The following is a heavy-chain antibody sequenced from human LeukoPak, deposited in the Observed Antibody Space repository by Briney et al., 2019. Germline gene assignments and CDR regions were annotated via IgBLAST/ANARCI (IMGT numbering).Heavy chain of an antibody. V-gene: IGHV3-21*01. CDR3: ASEYSPNY. CDR2: ISSSSSYI. D-gene: IGHD6-6*01. CDR1: GFTFSSYT. Sequence: GGSLRLSCAASGFTFSSYTMNWVRQAPGKGLEWVSSISSSSSYIYYADSLKGRFTISRDDAKNSLYLQMNSLRAEDTAVYYCASEYSPNYWGQGTLVTVSS. J-gene: IGHJ4*02.